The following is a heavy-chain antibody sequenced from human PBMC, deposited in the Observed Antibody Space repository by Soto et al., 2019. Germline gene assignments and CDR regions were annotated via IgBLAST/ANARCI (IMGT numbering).Heavy chain of an antibody. CDR2: ISGSGGST. J-gene: IGHJ5*02. CDR3: AKGLRFLEWLFDH. D-gene: IGHD3-3*01. V-gene: IGHV3-23*01. CDR1: GFTFSSYA. Sequence: XGSPILSCAASGFTFSSYAMSWVRQAPGKGLDWVSAISGSGGSTYYADSVKGRFTISRDNSKNTLYLQMNSLRAEDTAVYYCAKGLRFLEWLFDHWGQGTLVTVSS.